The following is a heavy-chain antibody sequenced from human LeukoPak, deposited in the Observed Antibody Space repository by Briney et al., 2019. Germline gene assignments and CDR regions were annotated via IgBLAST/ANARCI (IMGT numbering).Heavy chain of an antibody. J-gene: IGHJ6*03. CDR1: GFTFSSYS. Sequence: QPGGSLRLSCAASGFTFSSYSMNWVRQAPGKGLEWVSYIYRSSGTMYYADSVKGRFTISRDNAKNSLYLRMTSLRAEDTAVYYCARITGLYMDVWGKGTTVTVSS. CDR2: IYRSSGTM. V-gene: IGHV3-48*01. CDR3: ARITGLYMDV.